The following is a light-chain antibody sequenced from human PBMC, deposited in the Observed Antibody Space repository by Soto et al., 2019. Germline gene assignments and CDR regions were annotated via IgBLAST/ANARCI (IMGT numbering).Light chain of an antibody. CDR1: SSNIGAGYD. J-gene: IGLJ2*01. CDR3: QYFDSKPRVL. Sequence: QSVLTQPPSVSGAPGQRVTISCTGSSSNIGAGYDVHWYQQLPGKAPKLLIYDDNNRPSGVPDRFSGSKSGASASLAISGLHAEDADDYYCQYFDSKPRVLFGGGTQLTVL. V-gene: IGLV1-40*01. CDR2: DDN.